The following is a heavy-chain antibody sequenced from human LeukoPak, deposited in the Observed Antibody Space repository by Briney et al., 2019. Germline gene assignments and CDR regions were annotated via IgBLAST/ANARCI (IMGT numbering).Heavy chain of an antibody. CDR2: ISDSGANT. V-gene: IGHV3-23*01. Sequence: GGSLRLSCAASGFTFSTYAMSWVRQAPGKGLEWVSTISDSGANTYYADSVRGRFTISRDDSRNTLYLQMNSLRGDDTAVYYCAKDVGKWESLHFFDYWGQGTLVTVSS. D-gene: IGHD1-26*01. CDR3: AKDVGKWESLHFFDY. J-gene: IGHJ4*02. CDR1: GFTFSTYA.